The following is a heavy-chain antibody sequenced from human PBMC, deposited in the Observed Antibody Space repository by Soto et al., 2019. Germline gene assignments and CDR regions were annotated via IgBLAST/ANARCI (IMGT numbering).Heavy chain of an antibody. D-gene: IGHD6-13*01. CDR1: GFTFSSYS. J-gene: IGHJ6*02. V-gene: IGHV3-21*01. Sequence: GGSLRLSCAASGFTFSSYSMNWVHQAPGKGLEWVSSISSSSSYIYYADSVKGRFTISRDNAKNSLYLQMNSLRAEDTAVYYCARDHLAAAGNFYYYGMDVWGQGTTVTVSS. CDR2: ISSSSSYI. CDR3: ARDHLAAAGNFYYYGMDV.